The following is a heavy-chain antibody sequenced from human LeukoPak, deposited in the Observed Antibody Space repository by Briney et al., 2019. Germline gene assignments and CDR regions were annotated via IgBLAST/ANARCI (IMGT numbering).Heavy chain of an antibody. D-gene: IGHD2-21*02. Sequence: GGSLRLSCAASGFTFSTFALHWVRQAPGKGLEYVSGISSDGAGTFYADSVKGRFTISRDNTKNTLFLQMGSPRAEDMAVYYCVRDCGGDCLYGMDVWGQGTTVTVSS. CDR1: GFTFSTFA. CDR2: ISSDGAGT. CDR3: VRDCGGDCLYGMDV. J-gene: IGHJ6*02. V-gene: IGHV3-64*02.